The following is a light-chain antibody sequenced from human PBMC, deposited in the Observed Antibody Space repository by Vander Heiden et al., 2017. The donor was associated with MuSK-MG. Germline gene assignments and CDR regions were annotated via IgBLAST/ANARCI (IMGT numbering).Light chain of an antibody. CDR3: QQYGSSSWT. CDR2: GAS. J-gene: IGKJ1*01. CDR1: QSVSSSY. V-gene: IGKV3-20*01. Sequence: EIVLTQSPGTLSLSPGERATLSCRASQSVSSSYLAWYQQKPGQAPRPLIYGASSRATGIPDRVSGSGSGTDFTLTIDRLEPEDFAVYYCQQYGSSSWTFGQGTKVEIK.